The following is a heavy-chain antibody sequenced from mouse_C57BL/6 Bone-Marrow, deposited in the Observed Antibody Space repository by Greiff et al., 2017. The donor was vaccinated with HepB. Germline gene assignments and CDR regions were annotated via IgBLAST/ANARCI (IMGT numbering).Heavy chain of an antibody. J-gene: IGHJ1*03. CDR2: ISNGGGST. CDR1: GFTFSDYY. Sequence: EVQRVESGGGLVQPGGSLKLSCAASGFTFSDYYMYWVRQTPEKRLEWVAYISNGGGSTYYPDTVKGRFTISRDNAKNTLYLQMSRLESEDTAMYYCARQKNWYFDVWGTGTTVTVSS. CDR3: ARQKNWYFDV. V-gene: IGHV5-12*01.